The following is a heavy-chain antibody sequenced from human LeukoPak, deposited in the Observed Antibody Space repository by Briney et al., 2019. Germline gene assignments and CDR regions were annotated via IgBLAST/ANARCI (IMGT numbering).Heavy chain of an antibody. CDR2: IYTSGST. CDR1: GGSISSGSYY. J-gene: IGHJ4*02. Sequence: SETLSLTCTVSGGSISSGSYYWSWIRQPAGKGLEWIGRIYTSGSTNYNPSLKSRVTISVDTSKNQFSLKLSSVTAADTAVYYCARQRAEEGDLTFDDWGQGTLVTVSS. D-gene: IGHD2-21*02. CDR3: ARQRAEEGDLTFDD. V-gene: IGHV4-61*02.